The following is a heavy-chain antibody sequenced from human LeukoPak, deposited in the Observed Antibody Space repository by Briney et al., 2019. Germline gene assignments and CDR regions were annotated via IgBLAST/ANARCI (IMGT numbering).Heavy chain of an antibody. CDR1: GGSISSGDYY. J-gene: IGHJ4*02. Sequence: SETLSLTCTVSGGSISSGDYYWSWIRQPPGRGLEFIGYIYYSGNTYYNPSLKSRVTISVDMSKNQFSLKLSSVTAADTAVYYCASRPESEAYFDYWGQGTLVTVSS. V-gene: IGHV4-30-4*01. CDR3: ASRPESEAYFDY. CDR2: IYYSGNT.